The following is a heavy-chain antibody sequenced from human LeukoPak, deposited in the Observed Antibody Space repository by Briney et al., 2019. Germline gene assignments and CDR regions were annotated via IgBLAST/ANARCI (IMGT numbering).Heavy chain of an antibody. Sequence: PGGSLRLSCAASGFTFSNYWMAWVRQAPGKGLEWVANIKQDGSEKYYVDSVKGRFTISRDNAKNSLYLQMNSLRAEDTAVYYCARDKAAAGFYYYYYGMDVWGQGTTVTVSS. V-gene: IGHV3-7*01. CDR2: IKQDGSEK. D-gene: IGHD6-13*01. J-gene: IGHJ6*02. CDR1: GFTFSNYW. CDR3: ARDKAAAGFYYYYYGMDV.